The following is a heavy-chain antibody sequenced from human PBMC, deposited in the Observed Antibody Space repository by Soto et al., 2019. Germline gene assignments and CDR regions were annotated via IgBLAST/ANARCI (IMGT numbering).Heavy chain of an antibody. CDR3: VREGDSSSPAFENRYGLDV. CDR2: INSDGSKT. CDR1: GFSFSGYW. J-gene: IGHJ6*02. D-gene: IGHD6-6*01. Sequence: LRLSCAASGFSFSGYWMHWVRQAPGKGLVWVSNINSDGSKTKYADSVKGRFTISRDNAKNTLYLQMTSLRAEDTALYYCVREGDSSSPAFENRYGLDVWGQGTTVTVSS. V-gene: IGHV3-74*03.